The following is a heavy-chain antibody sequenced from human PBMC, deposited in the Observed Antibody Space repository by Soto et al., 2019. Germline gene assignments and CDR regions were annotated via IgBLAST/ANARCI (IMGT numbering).Heavy chain of an antibody. J-gene: IGHJ6*03. CDR2: MNPNSGNT. CDR3: AGADGLYYDYYYMDV. V-gene: IGHV1-8*01. CDR1: GYTFTSYD. Sequence: QVRLVQSGAEVKKPGASVKVSCKASGYTFTSYDINWVRQATGQGLEWIGLMNPNSGNTGYAQKFQGRVTMTRNTSISTAYMELSSLGSEDTAVYDCAGADGLYYDYYYMDVWGKGTTVTVSS.